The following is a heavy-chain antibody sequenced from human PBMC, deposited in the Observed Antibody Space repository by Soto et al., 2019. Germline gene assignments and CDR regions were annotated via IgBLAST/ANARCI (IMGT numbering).Heavy chain of an antibody. CDR1: GFTFSNYA. CDR3: AKEGTSGLYYFDY. Sequence: GGSLRLSCAASGFTFSNYAMNWVRQAPGKGLEWVSTISGSVSSPYYADSVKGRFTISIDNSKNTLYLQMDSLRAGDSAIYYCAKEGTSGLYYFDYWGQGTLVTVSS. V-gene: IGHV3-23*01. CDR2: ISGSVSSP. J-gene: IGHJ4*02. D-gene: IGHD6-19*01.